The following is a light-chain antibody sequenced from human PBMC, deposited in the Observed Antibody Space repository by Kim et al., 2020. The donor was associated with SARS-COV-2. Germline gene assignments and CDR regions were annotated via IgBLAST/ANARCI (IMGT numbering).Light chain of an antibody. Sequence: APGKTARITCGGNNIGSKSVHWYQQKPGQTPVLVIYYDSERPSGIPERFSGSNSGNTATLTISRVEAGDEADYYCQVWDSSSDHRVFGGGTQLTVL. CDR1: NIGSKS. CDR3: QVWDSSSDHRV. J-gene: IGLJ3*02. CDR2: YDS. V-gene: IGLV3-21*04.